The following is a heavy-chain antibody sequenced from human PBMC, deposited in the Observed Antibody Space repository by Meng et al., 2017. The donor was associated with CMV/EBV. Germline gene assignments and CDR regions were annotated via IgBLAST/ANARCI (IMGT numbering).Heavy chain of an antibody. CDR1: GFTFSSYS. J-gene: IGHJ3*02. D-gene: IGHD2-2*01. V-gene: IGHV3-21*01. Sequence: GESLKISCAASGFTFSSYSMNWVRQAPGKGLEWVSSISSSSRYIYYADSVKGRFTISRDNAKNSLYLQMNSLRAEDTAVYYCARNYVPAAISGDAFDIWGQGTMVTVSS. CDR2: ISSSSRYI. CDR3: ARNYVPAAISGDAFDI.